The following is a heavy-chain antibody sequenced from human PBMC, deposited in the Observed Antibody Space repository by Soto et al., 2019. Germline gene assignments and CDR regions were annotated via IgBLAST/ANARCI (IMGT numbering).Heavy chain of an antibody. V-gene: IGHV3-7*05. D-gene: IGHD3-10*01. CDR2: INQDGSEK. CDR3: TSLMVRGVMWLDY. J-gene: IGHJ4*02. CDR1: GFSFSSYS. Sequence: EVQLVESGGGLVQPGGSLRLSCAASGFSFSSYSMSWVRQAPGKGLEWVANINQDGSEKYYVDSVKGRFIISRDNAENSLYLQMSSLIAEDTAVYYCTSLMVRGVMWLDYWSQGALVTVSS.